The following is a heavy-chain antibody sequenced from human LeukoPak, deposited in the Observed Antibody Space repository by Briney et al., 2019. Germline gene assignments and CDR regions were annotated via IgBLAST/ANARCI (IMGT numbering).Heavy chain of an antibody. CDR3: ARLAGHDAFDI. CDR2: IKQDGSEK. CDR1: GFTFSSYW. J-gene: IGHJ3*02. V-gene: IGHV3-7*01. Sequence: PGGSLRLSCAASGFTFSSYWMSWVRQAPGKGLEWVANIKQDGSEKYYVDSVKGRFTISRDNAKNSLYPQMNSLRAEDTAVYYCARLAGHDAFDIWGQGTMVTVSS.